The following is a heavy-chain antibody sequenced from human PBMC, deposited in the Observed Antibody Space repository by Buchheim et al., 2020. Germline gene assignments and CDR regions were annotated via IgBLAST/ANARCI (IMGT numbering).Heavy chain of an antibody. CDR2: IKQDGSET. J-gene: IGHJ1*01. V-gene: IGHV3-7*01. Sequence: EVQLVESGGGLVQPGGSLRLSCAASGFTFSSYWMSWVRQAPGKGLEWVANIKQDGSETYYVDSVKGRFTISRDNAKNSLYLQMNSLRAEDTAVYYCAREGSASSGWYRRAEYFQHWGQGTL. CDR3: AREGSASSGWYRRAEYFQH. CDR1: GFTFSSYW. D-gene: IGHD6-19*01.